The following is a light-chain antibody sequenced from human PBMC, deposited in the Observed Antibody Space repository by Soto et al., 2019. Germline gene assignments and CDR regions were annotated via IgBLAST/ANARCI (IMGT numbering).Light chain of an antibody. CDR1: KVGDKY. V-gene: IGLV3-1*01. CDR2: QDT. J-gene: IGLJ1*01. Sequence: SYALTQPPAVSVSPGQTASITCSGDKVGDKYTSWYHQKAGHSPVVVIYQDTERPSGIPERFSGSNSGNTATLTISGIQAMDEAAYFSQVWDSSTAPDFGSGPKITVX. CDR3: QVWDSSTAPD.